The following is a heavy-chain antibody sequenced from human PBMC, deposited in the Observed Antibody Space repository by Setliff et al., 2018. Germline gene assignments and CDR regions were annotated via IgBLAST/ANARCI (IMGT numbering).Heavy chain of an antibody. D-gene: IGHD6-13*01. J-gene: IGHJ4*02. CDR2: ISAYTGNT. Sequence: ASVKVSCKASGYTFSHSGITWVRQAPGQGLEWMGWISAYTGNTNYAQKLQGRVTMTTDSSTNTAYLELRGLTSDDTAVYYCAKCSSWRGHYPHFIYWGQGTLVTVSS. CDR1: GYTFSHSG. CDR3: AKCSSWRGHYPHFIY. V-gene: IGHV1-18*01.